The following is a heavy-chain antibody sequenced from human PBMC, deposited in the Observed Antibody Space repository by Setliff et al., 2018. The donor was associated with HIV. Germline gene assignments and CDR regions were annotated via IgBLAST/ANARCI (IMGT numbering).Heavy chain of an antibody. J-gene: IGHJ3*02. CDR2: IYYSGST. D-gene: IGHD3-16*01. Sequence: SETLSLTCTVSGGSISSYYWSWIRQPPGKGLEWIGYIYYSGSTNYNPSLKSRVTISVDTSRNHFSLKLISVTAADTAVYYCAREITYDYVWGSFRQGAFDIWGQGTLVTVPS. V-gene: IGHV4-59*01. CDR3: AREITYDYVWGSFRQGAFDI. CDR1: GGSISSYY.